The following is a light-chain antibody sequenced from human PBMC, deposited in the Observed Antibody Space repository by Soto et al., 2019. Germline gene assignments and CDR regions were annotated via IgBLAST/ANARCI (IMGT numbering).Light chain of an antibody. J-gene: IGKJ1*01. Sequence: EIVLTQSPGTLSLSPGERATLSCRASQSVSSSYLAWYQQKPGQAPRLLIYDASSRATGIPDRFSGSGSGTDFTLTISRLEPEDFAVYYCHQYGTSPQTLGQGTKVEVK. V-gene: IGKV3-20*01. CDR1: QSVSSSY. CDR3: HQYGTSPQT. CDR2: DAS.